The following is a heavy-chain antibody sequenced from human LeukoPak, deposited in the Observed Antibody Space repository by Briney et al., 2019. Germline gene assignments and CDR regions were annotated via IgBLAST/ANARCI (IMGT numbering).Heavy chain of an antibody. CDR3: SRDLIDCGGDCYSQTLDH. Sequence: SGGSLRLSCAASGFTFSSYWMHWVRQAPGKGLVWVSRINSDGSVTNYAESVKGRFTISRDNAKHTVYLQMNSLRAEDTAVYFCSRDLIDCGGDCYSQTLDHWGQGTLVTVPS. CDR2: INSDGSVT. V-gene: IGHV3-74*01. CDR1: GFTFSSYW. D-gene: IGHD2-21*02. J-gene: IGHJ4*02.